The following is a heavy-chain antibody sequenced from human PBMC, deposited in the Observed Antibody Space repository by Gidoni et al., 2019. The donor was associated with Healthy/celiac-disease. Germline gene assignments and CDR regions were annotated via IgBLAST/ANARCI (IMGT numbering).Heavy chain of an antibody. V-gene: IGHV3-23*01. J-gene: IGHJ4*02. CDR1: GFTFSSYA. Sequence: EVQLLESGGGLVQPGGALRLSCAAAGFTFSSYAMSWVRQAPGKGLEWVSAISGSGGSTYYADSVKGRFTISRDNSKNTLYLQMNSLRAEDTAVYYCAKGSDYYDSSGYPWGYYFDYWGQGTLVTVSS. D-gene: IGHD3-22*01. CDR3: AKGSDYYDSSGYPWGYYFDY. CDR2: ISGSGGST.